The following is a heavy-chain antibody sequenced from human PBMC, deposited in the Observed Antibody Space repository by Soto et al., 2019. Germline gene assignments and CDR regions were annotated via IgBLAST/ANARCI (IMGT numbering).Heavy chain of an antibody. CDR2: INPNSGGT. CDR3: ARDNCSCGSCYSHARMDV. Sequence: ASVKVSCKASGYTFTGYYIHWVRQAPGQGLEWMGWINPNSGGTSYAQKFQGWVTMTRDTSISTAYMELSRLISDDTAVYYCARDNCSCGSCYSHARMDVWGQGTTVTVS. J-gene: IGHJ6*02. D-gene: IGHD2-15*01. V-gene: IGHV1-2*04. CDR1: GYTFTGYY.